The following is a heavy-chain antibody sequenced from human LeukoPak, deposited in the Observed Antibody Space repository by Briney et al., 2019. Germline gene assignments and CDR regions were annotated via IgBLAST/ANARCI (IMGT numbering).Heavy chain of an antibody. D-gene: IGHD3-10*01. J-gene: IGHJ4*02. CDR1: GCTFSSYW. Sequence: PGGSLRVPCADSGCTFSSYWMSWVRQAPGKGLEWVANIKQDGSEKYYVDSVKGRFTISRDNAKNSLYLQMNSLRAEDTAVYYCARDENTMVRGGSDYWGQGTLVTVSS. V-gene: IGHV3-7*01. CDR2: IKQDGSEK. CDR3: ARDENTMVRGGSDY.